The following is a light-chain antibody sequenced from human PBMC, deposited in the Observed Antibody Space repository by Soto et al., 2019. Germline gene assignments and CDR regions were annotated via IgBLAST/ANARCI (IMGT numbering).Light chain of an antibody. Sequence: HSALTQPASVSGSPGQSITISCTGTSSDVGGYDLVSWYQLHPDKAPKLIIYEDNKRPSGVSNRFSASKSGNTASLTISWLQGEDEADYYCCSYAGSSTVIFGGGTKVTVL. CDR2: EDN. CDR1: SSDVGGYDL. V-gene: IGLV2-23*01. CDR3: CSYAGSSTVI. J-gene: IGLJ2*01.